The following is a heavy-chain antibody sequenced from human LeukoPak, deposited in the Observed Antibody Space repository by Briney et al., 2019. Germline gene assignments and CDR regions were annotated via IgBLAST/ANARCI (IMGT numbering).Heavy chain of an antibody. D-gene: IGHD3-22*01. CDR3: ARQPDTYYYDSSGSLSGY. J-gene: IGHJ4*02. CDR2: INPNTGAT. CDR1: GYTFTGQD. V-gene: IGHV1-2*02. Sequence: ASVKVSCKASGYTFTGQDMHWVRQAPGQGFEWMGWINPNTGATNYAQKFQGRVTMTRDTSISTAYMELSRLRSDDTAVYYCARQPDTYYYDSSGSLSGYWGQGTLVTVSS.